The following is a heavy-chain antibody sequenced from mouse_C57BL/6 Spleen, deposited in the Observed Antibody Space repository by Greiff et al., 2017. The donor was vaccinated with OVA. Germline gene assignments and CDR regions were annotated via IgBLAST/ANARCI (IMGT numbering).Heavy chain of an antibody. CDR1: GYAFSSSW. V-gene: IGHV1-82*01. CDR3: AREYYGSSPLYAMDY. D-gene: IGHD1-1*01. Sequence: QVQLQQSGPELVKPGASVKISCKASGYAFSSSWMNWVKQRPGKGLEWIGRIYPGDGDTNYNGKFKGKATLTADKSSSTAYMQLSSLTSEDSAVYYCAREYYGSSPLYAMDYWGQGTSVTVSS. CDR2: IYPGDGDT. J-gene: IGHJ4*01.